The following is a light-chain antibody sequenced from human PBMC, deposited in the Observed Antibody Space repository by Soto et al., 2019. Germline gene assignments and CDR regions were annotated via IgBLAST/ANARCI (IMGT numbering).Light chain of an antibody. CDR3: CTFAGRYSYV. CDR2: EVD. J-gene: IGLJ1*01. CDR1: SSDVGFYNY. Sequence: QSALTQPASVSGSPGQSITISCTGTSSDVGFYNYVSWYQQQHPGKAPKLMIYEVDNRPSGVSIRFSGSKSGNTASLTISGLQAEDEADYYCCTFAGRYSYVFGSGTKLTVL. V-gene: IGLV2-14*01.